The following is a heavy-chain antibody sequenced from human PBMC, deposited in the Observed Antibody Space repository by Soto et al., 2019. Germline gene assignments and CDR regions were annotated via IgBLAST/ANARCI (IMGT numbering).Heavy chain of an antibody. V-gene: IGHV3-7*05. CDR2: IKQDGSEK. D-gene: IGHD6-19*01. CDR1: GFTFSSYW. Sequence: GGSLRLSCAASGFTFSSYWMSWVRQAPGKGLEWVANIKQDGSEKYYVDSVKGRFTISRDNAKNSLYLQMNSLRAEDTAVYYCARDSSVGYSSGWDFDYWGQGTLVTVSS. J-gene: IGHJ4*02. CDR3: ARDSSVGYSSGWDFDY.